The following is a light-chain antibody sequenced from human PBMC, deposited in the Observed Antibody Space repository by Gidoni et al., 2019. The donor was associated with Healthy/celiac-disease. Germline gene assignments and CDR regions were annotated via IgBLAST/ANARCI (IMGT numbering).Light chain of an antibody. V-gene: IGKV3-11*01. CDR3: QQRSNWPRT. J-gene: IGKJ2*01. CDR1: QSVSSY. Sequence: EIVLTQSPATLSLSPGERATLSCRASQSVSSYLAWYQQKPGQAPRLLIYEASNRATGIPARFSGSGPGTDFTLTISSLEPEDFAVYYCQQRSNWPRTFGQGTKLEIK. CDR2: EAS.